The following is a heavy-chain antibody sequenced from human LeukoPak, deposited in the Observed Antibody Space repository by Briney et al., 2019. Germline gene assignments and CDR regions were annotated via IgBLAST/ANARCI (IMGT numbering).Heavy chain of an antibody. CDR1: GDSISSSSHS. D-gene: IGHD1-26*01. V-gene: IGHV4-39*06. CDR3: ARHLTLGAYESYYYYYGMDV. Sequence: SETLSLTCTVSGDSISSSSHSWGWLRQPPGKGLEWIGSIYKSGSTYYNPSLKSRVAISVDTSKNQFPLKLSSVTAADTAVYYCARHLTLGAYESYYYYYGMDVWGQGTTVTVSS. J-gene: IGHJ6*02. CDR2: IYKSGST.